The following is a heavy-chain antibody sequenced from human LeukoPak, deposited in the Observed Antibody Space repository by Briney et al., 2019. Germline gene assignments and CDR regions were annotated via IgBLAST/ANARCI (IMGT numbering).Heavy chain of an antibody. J-gene: IGHJ4*02. CDR2: ISSNGGST. D-gene: IGHD3-10*01. Sequence: GGSLRLSCAASGFTFSSYAMHWVRQAPGKGLEYVSAISSNGGSTYYANSVKGRFTISRGNSKNTLYLQMGSLRAEDMAVYYCARGWELLWFGDPRGFDYWGQGTLVTVSS. CDR1: GFTFSSYA. CDR3: ARGWELLWFGDPRGFDY. V-gene: IGHV3-64*01.